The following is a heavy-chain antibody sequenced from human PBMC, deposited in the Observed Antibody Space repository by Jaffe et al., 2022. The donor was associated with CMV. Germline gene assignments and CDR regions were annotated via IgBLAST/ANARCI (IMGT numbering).Heavy chain of an antibody. D-gene: IGHD3-10*01. CDR2: ISSSGDTI. CDR3: ARIYGGLFDY. CDR1: GFIFSNHQ. Sequence: EVQVVESGGGFIQPGGSLRLSCTVSGFIFSNHQMNWVRQAPGKGLEWISYISSSGDTIYYADSVKGRFAISRDNAKTSLYLQMNSLRAEDTAIYYCARIYGGLFDYWGQGTPVTVSS. V-gene: IGHV3-48*03. J-gene: IGHJ4*02.